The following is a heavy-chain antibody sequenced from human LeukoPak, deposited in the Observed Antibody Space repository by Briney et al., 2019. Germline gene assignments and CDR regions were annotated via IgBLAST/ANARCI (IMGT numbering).Heavy chain of an antibody. J-gene: IGHJ2*01. CDR1: GGTFSSYA. V-gene: IGHV1-69*13. CDR3: AIHPYDYWYFDL. CDR2: IIPIFGSA. D-gene: IGHD5-12*01. Sequence: SVKVSCKASGGTFSSYAISWVRQAPGQGLEWMGGIIPIFGSANYAQNSQGRVTITADESTSTAYMKLSSLRSEDTAVYYCAIHPYDYWYFDLWGRGTLVTVSS.